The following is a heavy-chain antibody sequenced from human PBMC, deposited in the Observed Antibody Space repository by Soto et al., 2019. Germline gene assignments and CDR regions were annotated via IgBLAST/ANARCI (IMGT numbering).Heavy chain of an antibody. CDR1: GGSIISGGYS. CDR3: ARRSMTTGAPLQGDNWFDP. V-gene: IGHV4-30-2*01. J-gene: IGHJ5*02. D-gene: IGHD4-17*01. CDR2: IYHSGST. Sequence: SETLSLTCAVSGGSIISGGYSWIWIRQPPGKGLEWIGYIYHSGSTYYNPSLKSRVTISVDRSKNQFPLKLSSVTAADTAVYYCARRSMTTGAPLQGDNWFDPWGQGTLVTVSS.